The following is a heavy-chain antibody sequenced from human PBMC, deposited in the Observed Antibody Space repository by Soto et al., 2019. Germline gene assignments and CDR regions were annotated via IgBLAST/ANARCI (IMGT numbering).Heavy chain of an antibody. CDR1: GGTFSSYA. Sequence: QVQLVQSGAEVKKPGSSVKVSCKASGGTFSSYAISWVRQAPGQGLEWMGGIIPIFGTANYAQKFQGRVTITADESTSTAYMELSSLRSEDTAVYYCARDGDSSSPGPSVWFDPWGQGTLVTVSS. D-gene: IGHD6-6*01. J-gene: IGHJ5*02. CDR3: ARDGDSSSPGPSVWFDP. V-gene: IGHV1-69*01. CDR2: IIPIFGTA.